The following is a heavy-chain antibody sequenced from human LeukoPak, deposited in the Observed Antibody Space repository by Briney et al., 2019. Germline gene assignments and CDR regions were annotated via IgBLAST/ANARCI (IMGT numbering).Heavy chain of an antibody. CDR1: GYTFTSYG. J-gene: IGHJ4*02. CDR2: ISAYNGNT. CDR3: ARASHKTGDFDY. Sequence: ASVKVSCKASGYTFTSYGISWVRQAPGQGLXWMGWISAYNGNTNYAQKLQGRVTMTTDTSTSTAYMELRSLRSDDTAVYYCARASHKTGDFDYWGQGTLVTVSS. V-gene: IGHV1-18*01. D-gene: IGHD7-27*01.